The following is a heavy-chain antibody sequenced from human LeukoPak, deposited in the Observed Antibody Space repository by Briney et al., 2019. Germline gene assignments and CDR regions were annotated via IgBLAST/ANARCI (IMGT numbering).Heavy chain of an antibody. CDR1: GYSFTSYW. V-gene: IGHV5-51*01. D-gene: IGHD6-13*01. CDR2: IYPGDSDT. Sequence: GESLKISCKGPGYSFTSYWIGWVRQMPGKGLEWMGIIYPGDSDTRYSPSFQGQVTISADKSISTAYLQWSSLKASDTAMYYCARARGSSWYGHYFDYWGQGTLVTVSS. CDR3: ARARGSSWYGHYFDY. J-gene: IGHJ4*02.